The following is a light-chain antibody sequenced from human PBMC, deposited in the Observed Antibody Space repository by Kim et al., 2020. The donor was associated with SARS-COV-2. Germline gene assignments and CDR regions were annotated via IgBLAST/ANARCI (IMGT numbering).Light chain of an antibody. J-gene: IGLJ3*02. CDR3: QSYDISLGGSL. Sequence: QSVLTQPPSVSGAPGQRVTISCTGSRSNIGAGYDVHWYQQVPGTSPKLLIFGNSNRPSGVPDRFSGSKSGTSASLAITGLQAEDEADYYCQSYDISLGGSLFGGGTQLTVL. CDR2: GNS. V-gene: IGLV1-40*01. CDR1: RSNIGAGYD.